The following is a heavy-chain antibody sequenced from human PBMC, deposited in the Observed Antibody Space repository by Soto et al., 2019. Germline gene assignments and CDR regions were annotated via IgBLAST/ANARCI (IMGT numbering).Heavy chain of an antibody. CDR2: ISDGGGAI. V-gene: IGHV3-48*03. Sequence: VQLVESGGGLVQPGGSLRLSCAASGFSFSSYEMNWVRQAPGKGLEWVSYISDGGGAIHYADSVKGRFTVSRDNAKSSLYLQMNSLRAEDTALYYCARDIGGGNWFDPWGQGTLVTVSS. CDR3: ARDIGGGNWFDP. D-gene: IGHD1-26*01. CDR1: GFSFSSYE. J-gene: IGHJ5*02.